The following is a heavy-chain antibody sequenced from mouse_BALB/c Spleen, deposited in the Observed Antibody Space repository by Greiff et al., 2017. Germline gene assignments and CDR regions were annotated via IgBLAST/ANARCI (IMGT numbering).Heavy chain of an antibody. CDR3: AREDHGFAY. V-gene: IGHV5-6-3*01. CDR2: INSNGGST. J-gene: IGHJ3*01. Sequence: EVKVVESGGGLVQPGGSLKLSCAASGFTFSSYGMSWVRQTPDKRLELVATINSNGGSTYYPDSVKGRFTISRDNAKNTLYLQMSSLKSEDTAMYYCAREDHGFAYWGQGTLVTVSA. CDR1: GFTFSSYG.